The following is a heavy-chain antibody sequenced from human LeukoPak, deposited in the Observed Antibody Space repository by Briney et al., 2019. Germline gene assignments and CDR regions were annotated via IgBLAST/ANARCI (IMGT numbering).Heavy chain of an antibody. V-gene: IGHV1-2*02. J-gene: IGHJ5*02. CDR3: ARDPIYGSGSYYSEGWFDP. CDR1: GYSFIGYY. D-gene: IGHD3-10*01. CDR2: INPNSGGT. Sequence: ASVKVSCKASGYSFIGYYMHGVRQAPGQGPEWMGWINPNSGGTNYAQKFQGRVTMTRDTSISTAYMELSRLTSDDTAVYYCARDPIYGSGSYYSEGWFDPWGQGTQVTVSS.